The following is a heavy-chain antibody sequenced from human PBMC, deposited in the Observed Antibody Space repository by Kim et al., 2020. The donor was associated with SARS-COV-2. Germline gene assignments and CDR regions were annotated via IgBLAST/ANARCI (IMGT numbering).Heavy chain of an antibody. CDR3: TTYYGRIGGLCDGETCCPASL. D-gene: IGHD2-21*01. V-gene: IGHV3-15*01. J-gene: IGHJ4*02. CDR2: IRTKADGGTA. Sequence: GGSLRLSCAASGFTFTKVWLSWARQAPGKGLEWVGRIRTKADGGTADYAAPVKGRFTISRYDSKNTLYLQMNGLRAEDTAFYHCTTYYGRIGGLCDGETCCPASLWGERTLVTVSS. CDR1: GFTFTKVW.